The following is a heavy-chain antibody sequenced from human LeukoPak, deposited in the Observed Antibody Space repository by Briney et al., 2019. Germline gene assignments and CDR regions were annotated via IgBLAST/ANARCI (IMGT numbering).Heavy chain of an antibody. Sequence: ASVKVSCKASGYTFTSYGISWVRQAPRQGLEWMGWISAYNGNTNYAQKLQGRVTMTTDTSTSTAYMELRSLRSDDTAVYYCARDQFIYCSSTSCYENWFDPWGQGTLVTVSS. CDR2: ISAYNGNT. D-gene: IGHD2-2*01. CDR3: ARDQFIYCSSTSCYENWFDP. V-gene: IGHV1-18*04. CDR1: GYTFTSYG. J-gene: IGHJ5*02.